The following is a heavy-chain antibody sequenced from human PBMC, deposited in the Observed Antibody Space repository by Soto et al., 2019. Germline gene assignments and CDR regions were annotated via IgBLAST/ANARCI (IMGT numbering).Heavy chain of an antibody. V-gene: IGHV4-31*03. J-gene: IGHJ6*03. CDR3: ARGAYCSSTSCYLRNYYYMDV. CDR1: GGSISSGGYY. CDR2: IYYSGST. D-gene: IGHD2-2*01. Sequence: QVQLQESGPGLVKPSQTLSLTCTVSGGSISSGGYYWSWIRQHPGKGLEWIGYIYYSGSTYYNPSLKSRVTISVDTYKNQFSLKLSSVTAADTAVYYCARGAYCSSTSCYLRNYYYMDVWGKGTTVTVSS.